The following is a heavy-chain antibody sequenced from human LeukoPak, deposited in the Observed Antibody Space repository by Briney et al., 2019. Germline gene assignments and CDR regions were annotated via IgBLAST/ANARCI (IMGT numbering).Heavy chain of an antibody. CDR3: ARDLHIDGRPEGRDY. Sequence: ASVKVSCKASGYTFTNYYMHWVRQAPGQGPEWMGIINPSGGSTTYAQKFQGRVTMTRDTSTSTAYMELSGLRSEDTAVYYCARDLHIDGRPEGRDYWGQGTLVTVSS. CDR1: GYTFTNYY. J-gene: IGHJ4*02. V-gene: IGHV1-46*01. D-gene: IGHD3-10*01. CDR2: INPSGGST.